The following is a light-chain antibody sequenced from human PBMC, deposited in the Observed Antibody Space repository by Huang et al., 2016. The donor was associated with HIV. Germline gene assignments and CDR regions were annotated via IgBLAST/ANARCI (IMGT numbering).Light chain of an antibody. V-gene: IGKV1-39*01. CDR2: ATS. CDR1: QSLSSY. J-gene: IGKJ3*01. Sequence: DIQMTQSPSSLSASVGDRVTITCRARQSLSSYLNWYQQKPGKAPKLLIYATSSLQSGVPSRFSGSGSGTDFTLTISSLQPEDFATYYCQQSYSTPFTFGPGTKVEIK. CDR3: QQSYSTPFT.